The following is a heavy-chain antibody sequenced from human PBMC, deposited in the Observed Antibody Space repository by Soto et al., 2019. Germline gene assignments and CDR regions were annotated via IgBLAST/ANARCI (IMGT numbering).Heavy chain of an antibody. CDR1: GGSISGDS. CDR3: ARDSGRKYYDFWSGYDYGMDV. Sequence: PSETLSLTCTVSGGSISGDSWSWIRQSPGKGLEWIGYISYSGSTNYNPSLKSRVTISVDTSKNQFSLKLSSVTAADTAVYYCARDSGRKYYDFWSGYDYGMDVWGQGTTVT. CDR2: ISYSGST. J-gene: IGHJ6*02. D-gene: IGHD3-3*01. V-gene: IGHV4-59*01.